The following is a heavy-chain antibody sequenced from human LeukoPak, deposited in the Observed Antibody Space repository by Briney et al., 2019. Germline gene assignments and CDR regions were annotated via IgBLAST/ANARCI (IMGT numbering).Heavy chain of an antibody. CDR2: IIPIFGTA. CDR1: GGTFSSYA. Sequence: GASVKVSFKASGGTFSSYAISWVRQAPGQGLEWMGGIIPIFGTANYAQKFQGRVTITADESTSTAYMELSSLRSEDTAVYYCARIIQHAFDIWGQGTMVTVSS. J-gene: IGHJ3*02. CDR3: ARIIQHAFDI. V-gene: IGHV1-69*13.